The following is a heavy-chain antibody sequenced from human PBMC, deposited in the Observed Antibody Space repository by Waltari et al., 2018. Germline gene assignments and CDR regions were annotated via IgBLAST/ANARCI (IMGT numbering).Heavy chain of an antibody. J-gene: IGHJ6*02. CDR1: GGSISSYY. CDR2: IYYSGST. Sequence: QVQLQESGPGLVKPSETLSLTCTVSGGSISSYYWSWIRQPPGKGLEWIGYIYYSGSTNYYPSLKSRVTISVDTSKNQFSLKLSSVTAADTAVYYCARDLSCSGGSCYSNGMDVWGQGTTVTVSS. CDR3: ARDLSCSGGSCYSNGMDV. V-gene: IGHV4-59*01. D-gene: IGHD2-15*01.